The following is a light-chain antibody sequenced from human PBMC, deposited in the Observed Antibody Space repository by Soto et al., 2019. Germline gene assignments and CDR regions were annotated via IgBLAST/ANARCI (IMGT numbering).Light chain of an antibody. CDR2: EVN. CDR1: ISDVGTYNY. Sequence: QSVLTQPASVSGSPGQSITISCTGTISDVGTYNYVSWYQQHPGKAPKLIIYEVNNRPSGVSTRFSGSKSGNTASLSISGLQAEDEADYYCSSYRRTATLYVLGTGTKGTAL. CDR3: SSYRRTATLYV. J-gene: IGLJ1*01. V-gene: IGLV2-14*01.